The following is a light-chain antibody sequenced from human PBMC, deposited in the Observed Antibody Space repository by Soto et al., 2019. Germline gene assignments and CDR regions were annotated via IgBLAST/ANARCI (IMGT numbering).Light chain of an antibody. Sequence: QSALTQPASVSGSPGQSITISCNGTSRDVVCYNYVSWYQQHPGKAPKLMIYDVSNRPSGVSNRFSGSKSGNTASLTISGLQAEDEADYYCSSYTSSSTLFGGGTKVTVL. CDR2: DVS. J-gene: IGLJ2*01. CDR1: SRDVVCYNY. V-gene: IGLV2-14*01. CDR3: SSYTSSSTL.